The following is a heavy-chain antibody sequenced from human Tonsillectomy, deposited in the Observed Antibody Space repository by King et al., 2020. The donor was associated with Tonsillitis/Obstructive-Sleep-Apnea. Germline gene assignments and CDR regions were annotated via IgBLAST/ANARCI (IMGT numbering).Heavy chain of an antibody. V-gene: IGHV3-66*01. CDR1: GFTVSSNY. Sequence: QLVQSGGGLVQPGGSLRLSCAASGFTVSSNYMSWVRQAPGKGLEWVSVIDRGNSTNYADSVKGRFIISRDNSKNTLYLQMNSLRAEDTAVYYCAREGDGYYSYYMDVWGKGTTVTVSS. CDR2: IDRGNST. J-gene: IGHJ6*03. D-gene: IGHD3-16*01. CDR3: AREGDGYYSYYMDV.